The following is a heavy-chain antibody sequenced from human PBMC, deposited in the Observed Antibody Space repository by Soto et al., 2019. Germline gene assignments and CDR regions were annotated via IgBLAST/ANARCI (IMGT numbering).Heavy chain of an antibody. CDR3: AREDWGLGY. Sequence: EVPLVESGGGLVQPGGSLRLSCAASGFSFSGYWMHWVRQAPGKGLVWVSRIKGDGSSTTYAGSVKGRFTISRDNAKTTRSLQMMSLRAEDRAVYCCAREDWGLGYWGRGNVVTVSS. V-gene: IGHV3-74*01. CDR2: IKGDGSST. D-gene: IGHD7-27*01. J-gene: IGHJ4*02. CDR1: GFSFSGYW.